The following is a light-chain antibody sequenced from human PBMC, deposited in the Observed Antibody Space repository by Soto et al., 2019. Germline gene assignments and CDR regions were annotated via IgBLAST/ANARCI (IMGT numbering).Light chain of an antibody. V-gene: IGKV1-5*03. CDR1: QSIDKW. CDR3: QQYNRFSWT. Sequence: DIQMTQSPSTLSASVGDRVTITCRASQSIDKWLAWYQQKPGKAPKLLIYKASLLQSGVPSRFSGSGSGTEFTLTISILQPDYVGSYFCQQYNRFSWTFGQGTKVEIK. J-gene: IGKJ1*01. CDR2: KAS.